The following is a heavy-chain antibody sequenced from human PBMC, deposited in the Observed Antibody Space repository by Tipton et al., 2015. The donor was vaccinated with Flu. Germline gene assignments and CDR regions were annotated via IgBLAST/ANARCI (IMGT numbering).Heavy chain of an antibody. CDR1: GYSISSGYY. J-gene: IGHJ6*02. CDR3: ARIMVRGVSGMDV. V-gene: IGHV4-38-2*01. Sequence: TLSLTCAVSGYSISSGYYWGWIRQPPGKGLEWIGSIYHSGSTYYNPSLKSRVTISVDTSKNQFPLKLSSVTAADTAVYYCARIMVRGVSGMDVWGQGTTVTVSS. D-gene: IGHD3-10*01. CDR2: IYHSGST.